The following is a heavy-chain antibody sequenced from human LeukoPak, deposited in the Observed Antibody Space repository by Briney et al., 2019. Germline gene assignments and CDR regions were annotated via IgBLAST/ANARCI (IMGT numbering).Heavy chain of an antibody. CDR2: INHSGST. Sequence: PSETLSLTCAVYGGSFSGYYWSWIRQPPGKGLEWIGEINHSGSTNYNPSLKSRVTISVDTSKNQFSLKLSSVTAADTAVYYCARPISIAAAGTRTHNWFDPWGQGTLVTVSS. D-gene: IGHD6-13*01. CDR1: GGSFSGYY. J-gene: IGHJ5*02. V-gene: IGHV4-34*01. CDR3: ARPISIAAAGTRTHNWFDP.